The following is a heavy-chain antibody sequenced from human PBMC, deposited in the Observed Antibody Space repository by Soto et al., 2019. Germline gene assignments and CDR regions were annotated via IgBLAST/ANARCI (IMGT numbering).Heavy chain of an antibody. D-gene: IGHD6-13*01. V-gene: IGHV3-30*18. CDR2: ISYDGSNK. J-gene: IGHJ6*02. CDR1: AFTFSSYG. Sequence: GGSLRLSCAASAFTFSSYGMHWFRQAPGKGLEWVAVISYDGSNKYYTESVKGRFTISRDNAKNTLYLQMNSLRAEDTAVYFCAKETTLYSSSWYLSGMDVWGQGTTVTVS. CDR3: AKETTLYSSSWYLSGMDV.